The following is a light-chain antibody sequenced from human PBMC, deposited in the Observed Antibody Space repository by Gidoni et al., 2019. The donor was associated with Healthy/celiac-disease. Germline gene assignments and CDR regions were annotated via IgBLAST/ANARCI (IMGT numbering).Light chain of an antibody. Sequence: QPASVSGSPGQSITISCTGTSSDVGSYNLVSWYQQHPGKAPKLMIYEGSKRPSGVSNRFSGSKSGNTASLTISGLQAEDEADYYCCSYAGSSTHVVFGGGTKLTVL. CDR2: EGS. J-gene: IGLJ2*01. V-gene: IGLV2-23*01. CDR3: CSYAGSSTHVV. CDR1: SSDVGSYNL.